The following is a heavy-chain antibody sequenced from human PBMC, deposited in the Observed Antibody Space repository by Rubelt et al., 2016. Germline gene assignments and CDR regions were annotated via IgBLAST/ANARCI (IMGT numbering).Heavy chain of an antibody. CDR3: ARLGKWSAGGVDY. J-gene: IGHJ4*02. CDR1: GGSISSSSYY. CDR2: ISYSGST. D-gene: IGHD3-16*01. V-gene: IGHV4-39*01. Sequence: QLQLQESGPGLVKPSETLSLTCTVSGGSISSSSYYWGWIRQPPGKGLEWIGSISYSGSTYYNPSLKSRVTLFVDTSKNQRSLKGNPMTAADTAVYYCARLGKWSAGGVDYWGQGTLVTVSS.